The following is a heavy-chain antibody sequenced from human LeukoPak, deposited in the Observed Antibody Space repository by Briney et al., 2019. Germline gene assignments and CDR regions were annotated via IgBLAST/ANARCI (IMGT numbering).Heavy chain of an antibody. CDR3: AKDHPGGYYDSSGHFDY. D-gene: IGHD3-22*01. Sequence: GGSLRLSCVSSGFTFTNYAMTWVRQAPGKGLEWVSGISGSGDITYSADSVKGRFTISRDNSKNTLHLQMNSLRAEDTAVYYCAKDHPGGYYDSSGHFDYWGQGTLVTVSS. J-gene: IGHJ4*02. CDR2: ISGSGDIT. V-gene: IGHV3-23*01. CDR1: GFTFTNYA.